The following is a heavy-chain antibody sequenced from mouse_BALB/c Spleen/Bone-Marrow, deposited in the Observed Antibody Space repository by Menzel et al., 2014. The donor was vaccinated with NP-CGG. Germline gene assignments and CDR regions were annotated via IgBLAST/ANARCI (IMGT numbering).Heavy chain of an antibody. V-gene: IGHV1S81*02. CDR2: INPSNGGT. CDR1: GYTFTSYD. D-gene: IGHD2-4*01. Sequence: QVQLKDSGADLVAPWASVTLSCNASGYTFTSYDVYWVRQRPGQGLEWIVEINPSNGGTNFTEMFTSKATRTVDKSSSTEIMQLSRLTSENSAVYYSTRSTMIAYFDYWGQGTPLTVSA. CDR3: TRSTMIAYFDY. J-gene: IGHJ2*01.